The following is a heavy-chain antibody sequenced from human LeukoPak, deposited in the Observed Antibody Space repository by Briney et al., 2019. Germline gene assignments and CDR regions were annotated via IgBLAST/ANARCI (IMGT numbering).Heavy chain of an antibody. J-gene: IGHJ6*03. Sequence: SVKVSCKASGGTFSSYAISWVRQAPGQGLELMGGIIPIFGTANYAQKFQGRVTITTDESTSTAYMELSSLRSEDTAVYYCARVVEDIVVVPAAIRVGYYYYMDVWGKGTTVTVSS. CDR2: IIPIFGTA. D-gene: IGHD2-2*02. CDR3: ARVVEDIVVVPAAIRVGYYYYMDV. V-gene: IGHV1-69*05. CDR1: GGTFSSYA.